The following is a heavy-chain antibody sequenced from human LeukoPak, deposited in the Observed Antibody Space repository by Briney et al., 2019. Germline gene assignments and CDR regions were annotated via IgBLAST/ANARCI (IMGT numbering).Heavy chain of an antibody. CDR1: GGSVSSYY. J-gene: IGHJ5*02. V-gene: IGHV4-59*08. CDR3: ARLQVHCGGDCYTRWFDP. Sequence: TSETLSLTCTVSGGSVSSYYWSWLRQPPGKGLEWIAYIYYSGSTKYNPSLKSRVTISLDRSKNQFSLKLRSVTAADAAVYYCARLQVHCGGDCYTRWFDPWGQGTLVTVSS. D-gene: IGHD2-21*02. CDR2: IYYSGST.